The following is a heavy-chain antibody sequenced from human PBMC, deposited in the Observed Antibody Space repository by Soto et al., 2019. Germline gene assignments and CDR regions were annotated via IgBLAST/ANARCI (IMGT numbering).Heavy chain of an antibody. D-gene: IGHD2-15*01. J-gene: IGHJ6*02. V-gene: IGHV3-23*01. CDR3: AKGGYCSGGSCYVNDYYYYYYGMDV. CDR2: ISGSGGST. Sequence: GGSLRLSCAASGFTFSSYAMSWVRQAPGKGLEWVSAISGSGGSTYYADSVKGRFTISRDNSKNTLYLQMNSLRAEDTAVYYCAKGGYCSGGSCYVNDYYYYYYGMDVWGQGTTVTVSS. CDR1: GFTFSSYA.